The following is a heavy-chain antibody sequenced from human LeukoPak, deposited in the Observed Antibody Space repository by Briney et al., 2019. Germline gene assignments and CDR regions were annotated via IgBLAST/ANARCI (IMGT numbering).Heavy chain of an antibody. Sequence: SETLSLTCAVYGGSFSGYYWSWIRQPPGKGLEWIGEINHSGSTNYNPSLKSRVTISVDTSKNQFSLKLSSVTAADTAVYYCARRNWGYIDYWGQGTLVTVSS. CDR1: GGSFSGYY. J-gene: IGHJ4*02. CDR3: ARRNWGYIDY. CDR2: INHSGST. V-gene: IGHV4-34*01. D-gene: IGHD7-27*01.